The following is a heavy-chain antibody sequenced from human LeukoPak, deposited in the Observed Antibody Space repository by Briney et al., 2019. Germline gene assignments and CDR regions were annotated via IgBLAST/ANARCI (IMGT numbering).Heavy chain of an antibody. CDR3: ARGGNYYGSGRYQYYFDH. CDR1: GYTFTSYG. V-gene: IGHV1-18*01. D-gene: IGHD3-10*01. CDR2: ISAYNGNT. J-gene: IGHJ4*02. Sequence: ASVKVSCKASGYTFTSYGISWVRQAPGQGLEWMGWISAYNGNTNYAQKFQGRVTMTTDTSTSTAYMELRSLRSDDTAVYYCARGGNYYGSGRYQYYFDHWGQGTLVTVSS.